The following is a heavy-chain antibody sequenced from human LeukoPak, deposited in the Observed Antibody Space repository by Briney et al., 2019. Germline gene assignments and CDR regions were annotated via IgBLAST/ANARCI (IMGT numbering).Heavy chain of an antibody. CDR2: IYHSGST. CDR3: GRQIGYTSSWVDY. CDR1: GYSISSGYY. D-gene: IGHD6-13*01. Sequence: SETLSLTCTVSGYSISSGYYWGWIRQPPGKGLEWIGSIYHSGSTYYNPSLKSRVTISVDTSKNQFSLKLSSVTPEDTAVYYCGRQIGYTSSWVDYWGQGTLVTVSS. V-gene: IGHV4-38-2*02. J-gene: IGHJ4*02.